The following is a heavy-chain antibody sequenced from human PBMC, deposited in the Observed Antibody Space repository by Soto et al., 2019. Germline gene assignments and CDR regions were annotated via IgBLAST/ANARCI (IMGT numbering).Heavy chain of an antibody. CDR1: GFTFGSYA. CDR2: ISGSGGST. D-gene: IGHD6-19*01. CDR3: AKDSVEQWLVPFDY. V-gene: IGHV3-23*01. Sequence: GGSLRLSCAASGFTFGSYAVSWVRQAPGKGLEWVSAISGSGGSTYYADSVKGRFTISRDNSKNTLYLQMNSLRAEDTAVYYCAKDSVEQWLVPFDYWGQGTLVTVSS. J-gene: IGHJ4*02.